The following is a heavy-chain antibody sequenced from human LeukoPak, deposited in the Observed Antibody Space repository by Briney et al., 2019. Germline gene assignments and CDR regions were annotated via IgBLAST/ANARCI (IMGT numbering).Heavy chain of an antibody. CDR1: GYTFTGYY. CDR2: INPYSGDT. Sequence: ASVKVSCKASGYTFTGYYMHWVRQAPGQGLEWMGWINPYSGDTKYAPKFQGRVTMTRDTSITTAYMELSRLTSDDTAVYYCARDVLRGNDVAFDYWGQGSLVTVSS. D-gene: IGHD3-10*01. V-gene: IGHV1-2*02. J-gene: IGHJ4*02. CDR3: ARDVLRGNDVAFDY.